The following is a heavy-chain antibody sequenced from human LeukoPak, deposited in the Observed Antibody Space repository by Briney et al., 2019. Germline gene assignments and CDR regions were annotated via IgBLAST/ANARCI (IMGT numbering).Heavy chain of an antibody. J-gene: IGHJ4*02. CDR2: ISSRGSTM. CDR3: EKESRGSWRIFDY. CDR1: GFTFSDYY. Sequence: PGGSLRLSCAASGFTFSDYYMSWIRQAPGKGLEWLSYISSRGSTMYYADSVKGRFTISRDNARNSLYLEVSSPRAEATAVYYCEKESRGSWRIFDYWGPGTLVTVYS. D-gene: IGHD6-13*01. V-gene: IGHV3-11*01.